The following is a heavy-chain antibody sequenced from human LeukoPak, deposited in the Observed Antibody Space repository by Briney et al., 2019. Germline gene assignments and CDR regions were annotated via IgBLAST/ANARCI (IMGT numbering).Heavy chain of an antibody. Sequence: GGSLRLSCAASGFTFSSYSMNWVRQAPGEGLEWVSYISSLSGTIYYADSVKGRFTISRDNSKNTVSLQMSSLRAEDTALYYCAKGSGNGYGSGPFDYWGQGTLVTVSS. V-gene: IGHV3-48*01. CDR1: GFTFSSYS. CDR3: AKGSGNGYGSGPFDY. D-gene: IGHD3-10*01. CDR2: ISSLSGTI. J-gene: IGHJ4*02.